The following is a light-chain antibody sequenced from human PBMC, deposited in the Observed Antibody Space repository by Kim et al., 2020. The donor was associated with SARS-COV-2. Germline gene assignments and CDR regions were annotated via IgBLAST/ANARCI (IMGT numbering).Light chain of an antibody. CDR2: YDS. Sequence: VSVAPGKTARITCGGNNIGSKSVHWYQQKPGQAPVLVIYYDSDRPSGIPERFSGSNSGNTATLTISRVEAGDEADYYCQVWDSSSDLNWVFGGGTQLTVL. CDR3: QVWDSSSDLNWV. CDR1: NIGSKS. V-gene: IGLV3-21*04. J-gene: IGLJ3*02.